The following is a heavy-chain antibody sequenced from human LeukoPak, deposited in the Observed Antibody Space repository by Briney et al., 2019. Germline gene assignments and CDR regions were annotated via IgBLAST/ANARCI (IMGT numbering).Heavy chain of an antibody. V-gene: IGHV1-69*05. CDR1: GGTFSSYA. Sequence: ASVKVSCKASGGTFSSYAISWVRQAPGQGLEWMGGIIPIFGTANYAQKFQGRVTITTGESTSTAYMELSSLRSEDTAVYYCARARITMVRGVIGPFDYWGQGTLVTVSS. CDR3: ARARITMVRGVIGPFDY. J-gene: IGHJ4*02. CDR2: IIPIFGTA. D-gene: IGHD3-10*01.